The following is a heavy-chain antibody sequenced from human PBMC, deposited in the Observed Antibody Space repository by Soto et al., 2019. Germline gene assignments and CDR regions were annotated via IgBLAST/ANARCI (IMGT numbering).Heavy chain of an antibody. D-gene: IGHD4-17*01. CDR1: GFTFSSYW. V-gene: IGHV3-7*04. J-gene: IGHJ4*02. CDR3: ARGGSYGGNSEGEIDY. Sequence: GGSLRLSCAASGFTFSSYWMSWVRQAPGKGLEWVANIKQDGSEKYYVDSVKGRFTISRDNVKNSLYLQMNSLRAEDTAVYYCARGGSYGGNSEGEIDYWGQGTLVTVS. CDR2: IKQDGSEK.